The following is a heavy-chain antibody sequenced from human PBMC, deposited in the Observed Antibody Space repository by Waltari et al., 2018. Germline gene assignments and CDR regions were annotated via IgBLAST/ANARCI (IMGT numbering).Heavy chain of an antibody. D-gene: IGHD3-10*01. V-gene: IGHV5-51*01. CDR1: GYRFSTYW. CDR3: ARRESNGGPYAFDM. Sequence: EVQLVQSGAEVKKPGESLKISCKGSGYRFSTYWIGWVRQMPGRGLEWMGVIEPGDSDTRYSPSFRGQVTISVDKSITTAYLQWTSLQASDTATYYCARRESNGGPYAFDMWGQGTRVAVSS. J-gene: IGHJ3*02. CDR2: IEPGDSDT.